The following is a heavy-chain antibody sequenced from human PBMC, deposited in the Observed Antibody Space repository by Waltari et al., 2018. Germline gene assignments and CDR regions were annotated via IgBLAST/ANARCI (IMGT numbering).Heavy chain of an antibody. V-gene: IGHV1-46*01. CDR2: SNPSGGST. D-gene: IGHD3-16*02. J-gene: IGHJ4*02. Sequence: QVQLVQSGAEVKKPGASVKVSCKASGYTFTSYYMHWVRQAPGQGLEWMGISNPSGGSTSYAQKFQGRVTMTRDTSTSTVYMELSSLRSEDTAVYYCAGILRLGELSLDYWGQGTLVTVSS. CDR1: GYTFTSYY. CDR3: AGILRLGELSLDY.